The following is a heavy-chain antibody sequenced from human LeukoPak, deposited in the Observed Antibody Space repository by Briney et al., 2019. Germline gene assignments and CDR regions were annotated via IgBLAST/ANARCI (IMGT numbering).Heavy chain of an antibody. CDR1: GFTFSSYA. J-gene: IGHJ4*02. CDR2: ISYDGSNK. CDR3: ARVGGHSATY. D-gene: IGHD4-23*01. Sequence: GRSLRLSCAASGFTFSSYAMHWVRQAPGKGLEWVAVISYDGSNKYYADSVKGRFTISRDNSKNTLYLQMNSLRAEDTAVYYCARVGGHSATYWGQGTLVTVSS. V-gene: IGHV3-30-3*01.